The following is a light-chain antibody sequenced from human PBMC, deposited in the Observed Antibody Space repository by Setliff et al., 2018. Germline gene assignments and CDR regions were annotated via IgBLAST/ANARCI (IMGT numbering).Light chain of an antibody. CDR1: NIGGKS. V-gene: IGLV3-21*04. CDR3: QVWDSGSEHYV. Sequence: SYELTQPPSVPVAPGKTARITCGGNNIGGKSLNWYQQKPGQAPVLVIYYDSDRPSGIPERFFGSNSGNTATLTISRVEAGDEADYYCQVWDSGSEHYVFGTGTKVTVL. CDR2: YDS. J-gene: IGLJ1*01.